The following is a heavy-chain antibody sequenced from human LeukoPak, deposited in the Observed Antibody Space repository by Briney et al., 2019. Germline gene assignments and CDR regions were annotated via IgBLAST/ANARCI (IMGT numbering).Heavy chain of an antibody. Sequence: PSETLSLTCTVSGGSISSSSYYWGWIRQPPGKGLEWIGSIYYSGSTYYNPSLKSRVTISVDTSKNQFSLKLSSVTAADTAVYYCARASITQGENAFDIWGQGTMVTVSS. V-gene: IGHV4-39*07. CDR2: IYYSGST. CDR1: GGSISSSSYY. J-gene: IGHJ3*02. D-gene: IGHD1-14*01. CDR3: ARASITQGENAFDI.